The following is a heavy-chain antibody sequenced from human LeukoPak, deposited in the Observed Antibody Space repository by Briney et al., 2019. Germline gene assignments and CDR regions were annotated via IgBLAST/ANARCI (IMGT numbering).Heavy chain of an antibody. Sequence: GGSLRLSCAASGFTFSDYYMSWIRQAPGKGLEWVSYISSSGHTIYYTDSVKGRFTISRDNAKNSLYLQMNSLRAEDTAVYYCARVDYSNYAYYYYYYMDVWGKGTTVTVSS. CDR2: ISSSGHTI. V-gene: IGHV3-11*04. D-gene: IGHD4-11*01. CDR1: GFTFSDYY. CDR3: ARVDYSNYAYYYYYYMDV. J-gene: IGHJ6*03.